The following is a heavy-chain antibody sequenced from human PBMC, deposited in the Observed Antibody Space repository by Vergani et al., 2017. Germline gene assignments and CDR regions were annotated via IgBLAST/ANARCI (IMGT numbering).Heavy chain of an antibody. CDR2: IGSSGLYK. J-gene: IGHJ6*02. D-gene: IGHD2-8*01. Sequence: VQLVESGGGLVKPGGSLRLSCAASGFTFSDFSMSWVRQAPGKGLEWVAFIGSSGLYKNYADSVKGRFIISRDNTNNSLFLQLRSLRAEDAAVYYCARDCTSGGCPDNYGMDVWGQGATVTVSS. V-gene: IGHV3-21*06. CDR1: GFTFSDFS. CDR3: ARDCTSGGCPDNYGMDV.